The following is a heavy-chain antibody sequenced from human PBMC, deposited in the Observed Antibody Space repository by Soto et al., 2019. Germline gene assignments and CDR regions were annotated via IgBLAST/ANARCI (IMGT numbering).Heavy chain of an antibody. CDR1: GFTFSSYG. CDR2: ISYDGSNK. Sequence: QVQLVESGGGVVQPGRSLRLSCAASGFTFSSYGMHWVRQAPGKGLEWVAVISYDGSNKYYADSVKGRFTISRDNSKNTRYLQMNSLRAEDTAVYYCALGSGIAVAGKDLAEYFQHWGQGTLVTVSS. V-gene: IGHV3-30*03. J-gene: IGHJ1*01. CDR3: ALGSGIAVAGKDLAEYFQH. D-gene: IGHD6-19*01.